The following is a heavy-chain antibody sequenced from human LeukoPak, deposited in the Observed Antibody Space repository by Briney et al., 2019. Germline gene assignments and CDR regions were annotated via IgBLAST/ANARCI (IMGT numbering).Heavy chain of an antibody. CDR3: ARGGGLDV. CDR2: INHNGNVN. Sequence: GVTLRLSCAASGFTFSSYWMNWARQAPGKGLEWVASINHNGNVNYYVDSVKGRFTISRDNAKNSLYLQMSNLRAEDTAVYFCARGGGLDVWGQGATVTVSS. CDR1: GFTFSSYW. V-gene: IGHV3-7*03. J-gene: IGHJ6*02. D-gene: IGHD3-16*01.